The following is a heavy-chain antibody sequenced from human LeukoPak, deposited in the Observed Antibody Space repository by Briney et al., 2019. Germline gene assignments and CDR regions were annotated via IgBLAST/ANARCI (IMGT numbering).Heavy chain of an antibody. D-gene: IGHD3-16*01. Sequence: SETLSLTCTVSGGSISSYYWSWIRQPPGKGLEWIGYIYYSGSTYYNPSLKSRVTISVDRSKNQFSLKLSSVTAADTAVYYCARAPNPGGLRLGVRGNYFDYWGQGTLVTVFS. J-gene: IGHJ4*02. CDR2: IYYSGST. V-gene: IGHV4-59*12. CDR3: ARAPNPGGLRLGVRGNYFDY. CDR1: GGSISSYY.